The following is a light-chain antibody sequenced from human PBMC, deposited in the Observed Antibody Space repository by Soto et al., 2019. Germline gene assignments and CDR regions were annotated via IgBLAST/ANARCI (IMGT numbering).Light chain of an antibody. J-gene: IGLJ3*02. CDR1: SGSIASNY. V-gene: IGLV6-57*01. CDR3: QSYDSSNQGV. Sequence: NFMLTQPHSVSESPGKTVTISCTRSSGSIASNYVQWFQQRPGSSPTTVIYEDKQRPSGVPDRFSGSIDSSSNSASLTISGLKTEDEADYYCQSYDSSNQGVFGGGTKLTVL. CDR2: EDK.